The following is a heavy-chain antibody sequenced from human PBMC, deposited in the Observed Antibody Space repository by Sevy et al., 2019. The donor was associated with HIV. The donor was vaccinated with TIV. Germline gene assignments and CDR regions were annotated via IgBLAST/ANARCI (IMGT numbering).Heavy chain of an antibody. Sequence: SETLSLTCTVSGGSLSSGSYYWSWIRQPPGKGLEWIGYISYIGSTNYNPSLKSRVTISVDTSKNQLSLRLTSVIAADTAVYYCVRDRIAAAGGYFDNWGQGTLVTVSS. V-gene: IGHV4-61*01. CDR2: ISYIGST. CDR3: VRDRIAAAGGYFDN. D-gene: IGHD6-13*01. CDR1: GGSLSSGSYY. J-gene: IGHJ4*02.